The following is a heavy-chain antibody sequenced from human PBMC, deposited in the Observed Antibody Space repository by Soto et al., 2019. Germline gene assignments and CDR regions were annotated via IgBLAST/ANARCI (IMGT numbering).Heavy chain of an antibody. J-gene: IGHJ4*02. CDR3: ARVEGYSADERD. D-gene: IGHD5-12*01. Sequence: QVQLVQSGAEVKRPGDSVTVSCKTSGYIFTSYWIHWVRQAPGQGLEWMGLIKPSGGSTTNAQKFQGRVTMTRDTPTSTVYMELRSLKSEDTAVYYCARVEGYSADERDWGQGTRVTVSS. V-gene: IGHV1-46*01. CDR1: GYIFTSYW. CDR2: IKPSGGST.